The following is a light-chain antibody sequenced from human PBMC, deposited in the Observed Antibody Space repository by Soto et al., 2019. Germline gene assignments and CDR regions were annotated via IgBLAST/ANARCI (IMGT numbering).Light chain of an antibody. Sequence: QSALTQPASVSGSPGQSITISCTGTSSDVGAYNYVSWYQQHPGKAPKLIIYEASNRPSGVSWRFSGSKSGNTASLTISGLQSEDEADYYCSSHTTSNTRVFGTGTKVTVL. CDR1: SSDVGAYNY. J-gene: IGLJ1*01. CDR2: EAS. CDR3: SSHTTSNTRV. V-gene: IGLV2-14*01.